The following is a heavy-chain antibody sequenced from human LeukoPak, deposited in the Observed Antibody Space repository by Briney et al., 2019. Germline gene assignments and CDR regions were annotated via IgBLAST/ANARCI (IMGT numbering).Heavy chain of an antibody. V-gene: IGHV1-24*01. D-gene: IGHD1-26*01. CDR3: ATGHALWELLVLN. CDR1: GYALTELS. CDR2: FDPEDGET. Sequence: GASVKVSCKVSGYALTELSMHWVRQAPGKGLEWMGGFDPEDGETIYAQKFQGRVTMTEDTSTDTAYMELSSLRSEDTAVYYCATGHALWELLVLNWGQGTLVTVSS. J-gene: IGHJ4*02.